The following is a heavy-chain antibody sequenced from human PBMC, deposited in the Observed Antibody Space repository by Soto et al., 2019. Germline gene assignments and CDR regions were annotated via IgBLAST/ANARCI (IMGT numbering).Heavy chain of an antibody. Sequence: ASVNVSCKASGYTFTSYGISWVRQAPGQGLEWMGWISAYNGNTNYAQKLQGRVTMTTDTSTSTAYMELRSLRSDDTAVYYCARAPGGSGYFGAFDIWGQGTMVTVSS. V-gene: IGHV1-18*04. J-gene: IGHJ3*02. CDR3: ARAPGGSGYFGAFDI. CDR1: GYTFTSYG. CDR2: ISAYNGNT. D-gene: IGHD3-3*01.